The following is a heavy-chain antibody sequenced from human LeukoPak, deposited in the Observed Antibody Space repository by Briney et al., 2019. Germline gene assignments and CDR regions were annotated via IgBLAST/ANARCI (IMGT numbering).Heavy chain of an antibody. Sequence: SETLSLTCTVSGGSISSGDYYWSWIRQPPGKGLEWIGYIYYSGSTYYNPSLKSRVTISVDTSKNQFSLKLSSVAAADTAVYYCARAGPITQIDYWGQGTLVTVSS. CDR1: GGSISSGDYY. J-gene: IGHJ4*02. CDR2: IYYSGST. CDR3: ARAGPITQIDY. V-gene: IGHV4-30-4*01. D-gene: IGHD3-10*01.